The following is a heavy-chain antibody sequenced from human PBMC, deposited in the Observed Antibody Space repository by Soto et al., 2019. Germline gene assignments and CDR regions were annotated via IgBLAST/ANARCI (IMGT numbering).Heavy chain of an antibody. J-gene: IGHJ6*02. CDR1: GYTFSNFG. V-gene: IGHV1-18*01. Sequence: QVQLVQSGAEVMTPGASVKVSCKASGYTFSNFGLSWVRQAPGQGLEWMGWISGYNGNTNSAERFQGRVTMTTDTSTRTAYMEVRSLTSDATAVYYCARDKGYGFGWSSSSGMDVWGQGTTVTVSS. CDR2: ISGYNGNT. D-gene: IGHD5-18*01. CDR3: ARDKGYGFGWSSSSGMDV.